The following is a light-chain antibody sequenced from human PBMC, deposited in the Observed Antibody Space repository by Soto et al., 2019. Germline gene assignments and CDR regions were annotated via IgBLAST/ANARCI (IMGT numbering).Light chain of an antibody. CDR2: GTS. J-gene: IGKJ1*01. Sequence: EVVMTQSPATLSVSPGERVTLSCRASQRISTNLAWIQQRPGQAPRLLIYGTSTRATGFPARFSGSGSGTEFTLTISTLQSEDSAVYYCQQYNDWPWTFGQGTKVE. CDR3: QQYNDWPWT. CDR1: QRISTN. V-gene: IGKV3-15*01.